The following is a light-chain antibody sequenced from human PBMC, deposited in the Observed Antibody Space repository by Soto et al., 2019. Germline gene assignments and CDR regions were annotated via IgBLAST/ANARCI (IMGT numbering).Light chain of an antibody. CDR3: QQSYSTPMYT. CDR2: AAS. CDR1: QSISSY. Sequence: DIQMTQSPSSLSASVGDRVTITCRASQSISSYLNWYQQKPGKAPKLLIYAASSLQSGVPSRFSGSGSGTDFTLTISCRQPEDFATYYCQQSYSTPMYTFGQGTKLEIK. J-gene: IGKJ2*01. V-gene: IGKV1-39*01.